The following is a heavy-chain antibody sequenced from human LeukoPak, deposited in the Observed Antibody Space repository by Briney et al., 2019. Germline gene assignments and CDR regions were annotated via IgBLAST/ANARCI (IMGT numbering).Heavy chain of an antibody. J-gene: IGHJ6*02. CDR2: IYYSGST. V-gene: IGHV4-59*12. Sequence: SETLSLTCTVSGGSISSYYWSWIRQPPGKGLEWIGYIYYSGSTNYNPSLKSRVTISVDTSKNQFSLKLSSVTAADTAVYYCARETGKRGMDVWGQGTTVTVSS. CDR3: ARETGKRGMDV. CDR1: GGSISSYY. D-gene: IGHD1-1*01.